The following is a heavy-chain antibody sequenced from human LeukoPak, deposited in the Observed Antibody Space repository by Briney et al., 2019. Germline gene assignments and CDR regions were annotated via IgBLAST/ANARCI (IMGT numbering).Heavy chain of an antibody. V-gene: IGHV1-2*02. J-gene: IGHJ4*02. CDR1: GYTFTGYY. Sequence: ASVKVSCKASGYTFTGYYMHWVRQAPGQGLEWMGWMNPNSGGTNYPQKLQGRVTMTRDTSISTAYMELSSLRSDDTAVYYCARAEQSSRRGGYSMPGLDYWGQGTLVTVSS. D-gene: IGHD5-24*01. CDR3: ARAEQSSRRGGYSMPGLDY. CDR2: MNPNSGGT.